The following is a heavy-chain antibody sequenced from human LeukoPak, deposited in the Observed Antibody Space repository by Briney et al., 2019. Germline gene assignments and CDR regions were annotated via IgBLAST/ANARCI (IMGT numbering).Heavy chain of an antibody. D-gene: IGHD5-12*01. Sequence: PSETLSFTCAVYGGSFSGYYWSWIRQPPGKGLEWIGEINHSGSTNYNPSLKSRVTISVDTSKNQFSLKLSSVTAADTAVYYCARGHSIVATIGEPEFDYWGQGTLVTVSS. V-gene: IGHV4-34*01. CDR2: INHSGST. CDR1: GGSFSGYY. CDR3: ARGHSIVATIGEPEFDY. J-gene: IGHJ4*02.